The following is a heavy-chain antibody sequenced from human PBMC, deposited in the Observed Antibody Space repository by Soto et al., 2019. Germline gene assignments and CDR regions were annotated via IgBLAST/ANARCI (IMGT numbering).Heavy chain of an antibody. V-gene: IGHV4-39*02. D-gene: IGHD3-22*01. Sequence: SETLSLTCTVSGGSIRSNSYYWDWIRQSPGKGLEWIGTIYSSGSTYYNPSLRSRVTISVDTSKNHFSLKLRSVTAADTAVYYCALHYDSSGYSGFDIWGQGTMVTVSS. CDR3: ALHYDSSGYSGFDI. CDR1: GGSIRSNSYY. CDR2: IYSSGST. J-gene: IGHJ3*02.